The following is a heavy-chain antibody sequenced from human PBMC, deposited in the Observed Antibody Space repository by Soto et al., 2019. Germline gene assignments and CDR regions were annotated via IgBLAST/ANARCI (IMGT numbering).Heavy chain of an antibody. CDR2: FHHTGST. V-gene: IGHV4-4*02. D-gene: IGHD6-19*01. CDR1: GGSISSSNW. CDR3: AGRGGLAYFDY. Sequence: QVQLQESGPGLVKPLGTLSLTCGVSGGSISSSNWWSWVRQPPGKGLEWIGEFHHTGSTNYNPSLNGRVHTSHDTSKNHSSLERASVAAAATAVYYCAGRGGLAYFDYWGQGTLVTVSS. J-gene: IGHJ4*02.